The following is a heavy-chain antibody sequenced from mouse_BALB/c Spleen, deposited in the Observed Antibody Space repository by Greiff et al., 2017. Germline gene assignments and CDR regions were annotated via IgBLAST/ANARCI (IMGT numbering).Heavy chain of an antibody. CDR3: ARNSYAMDY. J-gene: IGHJ4*01. CDR1: GFTFSSSA. Sequence: DVMLVESGGGLVKPGGSLKLSCAASGFTFSSSAMSWVRQTPEKRLEWVASISSGGSTYYPDSVKGRFTISRDNARNILYLQMSSLRSEDTAMYYCARNSYAMDYWGQGTSVTVSS. V-gene: IGHV5-6-5*01. D-gene: IGHD2-1*01. CDR2: ISSGGST.